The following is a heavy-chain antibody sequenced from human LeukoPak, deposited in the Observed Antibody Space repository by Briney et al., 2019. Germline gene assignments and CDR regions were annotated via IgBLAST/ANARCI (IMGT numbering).Heavy chain of an antibody. Sequence: SETLSLTCTVSGYSISSGYYWGWIRQPPGKGLEWIGSIYRSGSTYYNPSLKSRVTISVDTSKNQFSLKLSSVTAADTAVYYCARASGYSYGTFDYWGQGTLVTVSS. V-gene: IGHV4-38-2*02. D-gene: IGHD5-18*01. CDR3: ARASGYSYGTFDY. J-gene: IGHJ4*02. CDR2: IYRSGST. CDR1: GYSISSGYY.